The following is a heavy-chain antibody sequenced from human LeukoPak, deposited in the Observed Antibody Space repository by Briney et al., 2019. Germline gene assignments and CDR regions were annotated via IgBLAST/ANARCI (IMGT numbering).Heavy chain of an antibody. CDR3: ARHLYYSASAFWYIDL. CDR1: GGSITSYY. CDR2: INHSGST. Sequence: SETLSLTCTVSGGSITSYYWSWIRQLPGKGLEWIGEINHSGSTNYNPSLKSRVTISVDTSKNEFSLILTSVTAADTAQYYCARHLYYSASAFWYIDLWGRGTLVIVSP. D-gene: IGHD3-10*01. V-gene: IGHV4-34*01. J-gene: IGHJ2*01.